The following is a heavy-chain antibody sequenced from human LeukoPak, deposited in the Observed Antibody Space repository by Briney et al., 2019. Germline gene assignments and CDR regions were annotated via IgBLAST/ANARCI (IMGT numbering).Heavy chain of an antibody. CDR3: ARVGMVRGVTHWFDP. Sequence: ASVKVSCKASGYTFTSYGISWVRQAPGQGLEWMGWINAGNGNTKYSQKFQGRVTITRDTSASTAYMGLSSLRSEDTAVYYCARVGMVRGVTHWFDPWGQGTLVTVSS. CDR2: INAGNGNT. J-gene: IGHJ5*02. D-gene: IGHD3-10*01. V-gene: IGHV1-3*01. CDR1: GYTFTSYG.